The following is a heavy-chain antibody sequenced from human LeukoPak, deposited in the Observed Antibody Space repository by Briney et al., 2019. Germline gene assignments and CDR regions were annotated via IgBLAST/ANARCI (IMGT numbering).Heavy chain of an antibody. V-gene: IGHV3-43D*04. Sequence: GGSLRLSCAASGFTFDDYAMHWVRQAPGKGLEWVSLISWDGGSTYYADSVKGRFTISRDNSKNSLYLQMNSLRAEDTALYYCAKIDGYCSGGSCYSFDYWGQGILVTVSS. D-gene: IGHD2-15*01. J-gene: IGHJ4*02. CDR2: ISWDGGST. CDR1: GFTFDDYA. CDR3: AKIDGYCSGGSCYSFDY.